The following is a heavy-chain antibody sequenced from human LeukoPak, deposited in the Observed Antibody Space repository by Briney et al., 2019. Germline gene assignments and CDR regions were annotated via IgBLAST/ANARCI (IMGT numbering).Heavy chain of an antibody. CDR2: INSDGSST. CDR3: AREQKVITFGGVIGP. J-gene: IGHJ5*02. V-gene: IGHV3-74*01. D-gene: IGHD3-16*01. Sequence: PGGSLRLSCAASGFTFSSYWMHWVRQAPGMGLVWVSRINSDGSSTSYADSVKGRFTISRDNAKNTLYLQMNSLRAEDTAVYYCAREQKVITFGGVIGPWGQGTLVTVSS. CDR1: GFTFSSYW.